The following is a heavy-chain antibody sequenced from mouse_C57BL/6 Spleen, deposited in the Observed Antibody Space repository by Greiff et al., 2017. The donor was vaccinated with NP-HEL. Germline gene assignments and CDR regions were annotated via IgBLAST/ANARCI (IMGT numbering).Heavy chain of an antibody. CDR3: VRGGIYSDY. Sequence: LVESGGGLVQPKGSLKLSCAASGFSFNTYAMNWVRQAPGKGLEWVARIRSKSNNYATYYADSVKDRFTISRDDSESMLYLQMNNVKTEDTAMYYCVRGGIYSDYWGQGTTLTVSS. CDR2: IRSKSNNYAT. CDR1: GFSFNTYA. D-gene: IGHD1-1*01. V-gene: IGHV10-1*01. J-gene: IGHJ2*01.